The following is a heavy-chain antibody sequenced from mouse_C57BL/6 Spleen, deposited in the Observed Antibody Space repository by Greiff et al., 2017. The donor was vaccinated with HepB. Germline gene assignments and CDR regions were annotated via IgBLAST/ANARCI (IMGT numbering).Heavy chain of an antibody. V-gene: IGHV1-84*01. D-gene: IGHD1-1*01. CDR2: IYPGRGNT. Sequence: VQLQQSGPELVKPGASVKISCKASGYTFTDYYINWVKQRPGQGLEWIGWIYPGRGNTKYNEKFKGKATLTVDTSSSTAYMQLRSLTSEDSAVYFCSRRWDYGGFAYWGQGTLVTVSA. J-gene: IGHJ3*01. CDR3: SRRWDYGGFAY. CDR1: GYTFTDYY.